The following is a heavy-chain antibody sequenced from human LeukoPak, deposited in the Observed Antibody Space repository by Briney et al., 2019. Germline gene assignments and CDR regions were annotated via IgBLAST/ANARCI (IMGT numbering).Heavy chain of an antibody. V-gene: IGHV1-69*05. J-gene: IGHJ4*02. D-gene: IGHD5-12*01. CDR2: IIPIFGTA. CDR1: GGTFSSYA. Sequence: SVKVSCKASGGTFSSYAISWVRQAPGQGLEWMGRIIPIFGTANYAQKFQGRVTITTDESASTAYMELSSLRSEDTAVYYCARDGGYSGYDKGFYWGQGTLVTVSS. CDR3: ARDGGYSGYDKGFY.